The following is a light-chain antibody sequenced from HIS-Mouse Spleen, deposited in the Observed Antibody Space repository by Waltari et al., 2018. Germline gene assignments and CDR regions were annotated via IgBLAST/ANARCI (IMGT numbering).Light chain of an antibody. CDR3: QQYYSYLPIT. Sequence: AIRMTQSPSSFPASTGDRVTITCRASQGIRRYLAWYQQNPGKAPKLLIYAASTLQSGVPSRFSGSGSGTDFTLTISCLQSEDFATYYCQQYYSYLPITFGQGTRLEIK. CDR2: AAS. J-gene: IGKJ5*01. CDR1: QGIRRY. V-gene: IGKV1-8*01.